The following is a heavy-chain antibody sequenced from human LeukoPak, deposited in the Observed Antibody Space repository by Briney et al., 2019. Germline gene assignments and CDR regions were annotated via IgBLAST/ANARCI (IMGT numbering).Heavy chain of an antibody. V-gene: IGHV3-7*01. D-gene: IGHD3-3*01. J-gene: IGHJ4*02. CDR2: IKHDGSEK. CDR3: ATDRGWRTSGYYLYYFEY. Sequence: GGSLRLSCAASGFIFTNYFMSWVRQAPGKGLEWVASIKHDGSEKYYVDSVRGRFTISRDNTMNSLYLQMSSLRDEDTAVYYCATDRGWRTSGYYLYYFEYWGQGTLVTYSS. CDR1: GFIFTNYF.